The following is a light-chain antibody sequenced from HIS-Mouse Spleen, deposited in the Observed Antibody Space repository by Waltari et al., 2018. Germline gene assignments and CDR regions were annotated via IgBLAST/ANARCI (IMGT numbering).Light chain of an antibody. V-gene: IGLV2-8*01. CDR2: EVS. J-gene: IGLJ2*01. CDR3: SSYAGSNKV. CDR1: RRDGGGFNF. Sequence: QSALTQPPSASGSPGQSVTSPCTGTRRDGGGFNFVSWYQQHPGQPPTLMIYEVSKRPSGVPDRFSGSKSGNTASLTVSGLQAEDEADYYCSSYAGSNKVFGGGTKLTVL.